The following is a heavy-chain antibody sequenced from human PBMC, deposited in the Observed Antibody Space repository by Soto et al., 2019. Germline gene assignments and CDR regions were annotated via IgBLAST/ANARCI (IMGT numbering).Heavy chain of an antibody. D-gene: IGHD5-12*01. V-gene: IGHV1-18*01. J-gene: IGHJ6*02. Sequence: QVQLVQSGAEVKRPGGSVKVSCKATGYTFARSGISWVRQAPGKGLEWMGWISTYNGDTNYAQTFQGRVTMTTDTSTSTVHMEVRSLRSDDTAVYYCAREGVAPYYYYGMDVWGQGTPVTVSS. CDR3: AREGVAPYYYYGMDV. CDR1: GYTFARSG. CDR2: ISTYNGDT.